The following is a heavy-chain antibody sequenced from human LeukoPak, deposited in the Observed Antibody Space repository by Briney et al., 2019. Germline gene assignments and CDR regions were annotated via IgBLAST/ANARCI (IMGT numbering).Heavy chain of an antibody. V-gene: IGHV1-2*04. J-gene: IGHJ4*02. CDR3: ARGKGGYYRIWTHYFDY. Sequence: ALVKVSCKASGYTFTGYYMHWVRQAPGQGLEWMGWINPNSGGTNYAQKFQGWVTMTRDTSISTAYMELSRLRSDDTAVYYCARGKGGYYRIWTHYFDYWGQGTLVTVSS. D-gene: IGHD3-22*01. CDR1: GYTFTGYY. CDR2: INPNSGGT.